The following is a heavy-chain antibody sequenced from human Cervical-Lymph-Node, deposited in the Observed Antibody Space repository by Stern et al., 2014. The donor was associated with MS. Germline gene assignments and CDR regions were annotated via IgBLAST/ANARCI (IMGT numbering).Heavy chain of an antibody. J-gene: IGHJ4*02. CDR3: ARSPATPSGYDRFDY. D-gene: IGHD5-12*01. V-gene: IGHV5-51*03. Sequence: EVQLEESGAEVKKPGESLKISCEASGYLFDDYWIGWVRQMSGRGLELVAIIFPRDSNTRYSPSVQGQVTISADKSLTPASLHWGSLRPADTAMYYWARSPATPSGYDRFDYWGQGALVTVSS. CDR1: GYLFDDYW. CDR2: IFPRDSNT.